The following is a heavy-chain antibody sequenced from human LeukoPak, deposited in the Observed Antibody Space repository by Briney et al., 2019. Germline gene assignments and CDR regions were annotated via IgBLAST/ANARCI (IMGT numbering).Heavy chain of an antibody. D-gene: IGHD6-13*01. CDR3: ASDRTIAAAVDPFDI. CDR2: FDPEDGET. Sequence: ASVKVSCKVSGYTLTELSMHWVRQAPGKGLEWMGGFDPEDGETIYAQKFQGRVTMTEDTSTDTAYMELSSLRSEDTAVYYCASDRTIAAAVDPFDIWGQGTMVTVSS. CDR1: GYTLTELS. V-gene: IGHV1-24*01. J-gene: IGHJ3*02.